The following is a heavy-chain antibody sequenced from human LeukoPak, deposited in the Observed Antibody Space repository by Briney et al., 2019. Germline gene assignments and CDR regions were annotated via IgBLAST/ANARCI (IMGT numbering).Heavy chain of an antibody. V-gene: IGHV1-2*02. CDR1: GYTFTAYS. D-gene: IGHD6-13*01. Sequence: ASVKVSCKASGYTFTAYSMHWVRQAPGQGLEWMGWINPNSGGTNYAQKFQGRVTMTRDTSITTAYMELSRLRSDDTAVYYCARAFNARQQLDIWGQGTLVTVSS. CDR2: INPNSGGT. J-gene: IGHJ4*02. CDR3: ARAFNARQQLDI.